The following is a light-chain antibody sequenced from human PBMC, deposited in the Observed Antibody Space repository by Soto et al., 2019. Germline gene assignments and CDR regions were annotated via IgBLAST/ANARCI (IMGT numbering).Light chain of an antibody. CDR1: QSVSSSY. CDR3: QQYGSSPQYT. V-gene: IGKV3-20*01. J-gene: IGKJ2*01. CDR2: GAS. Sequence: EIVLTQSPGTLSLSPGERATLSCRASQSVSSSYLAWYQQKPGQAPRLLIYGASSRATGIPDRFSGSGSGTDVTLTISRLEPEDFAVYYCQQYGSSPQYTFGQGTKLAIK.